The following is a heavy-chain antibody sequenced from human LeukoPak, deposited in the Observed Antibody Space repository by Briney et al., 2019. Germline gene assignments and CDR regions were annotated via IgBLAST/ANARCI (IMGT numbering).Heavy chain of an antibody. CDR1: GGFSSSYC. CDR3: ARSSSGSPMHY. V-gene: IGHV4-59*12. CDR2: ICYSGST. J-gene: IGHJ4*02. D-gene: IGHD1-26*01. Sequence: SETLSLTCTVSGGFSSSYCWSWIRQPPGKGLEWIGYICYSGSTDYNPSLKSRITISIDMSKNQFSLKLSSVTAADTAVYYCARSSSGSPMHYWGQGTLVTVSS.